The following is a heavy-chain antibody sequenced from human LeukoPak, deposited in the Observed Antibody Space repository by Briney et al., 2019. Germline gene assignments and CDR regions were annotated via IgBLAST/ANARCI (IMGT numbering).Heavy chain of an antibody. Sequence: PSETLSLTCTVSGGSISSYYWSWIRQPPGKGLEWIGYIYYSGSTNYNPSLKSRVTISVDTSKNQFSLKLSSVTAADTAVYYCARVRGYCSSTSCFDAFDIWGQGTMVTVSS. V-gene: IGHV4-59*01. J-gene: IGHJ3*02. CDR1: GGSISSYY. D-gene: IGHD2-2*01. CDR2: IYYSGST. CDR3: ARVRGYCSSTSCFDAFDI.